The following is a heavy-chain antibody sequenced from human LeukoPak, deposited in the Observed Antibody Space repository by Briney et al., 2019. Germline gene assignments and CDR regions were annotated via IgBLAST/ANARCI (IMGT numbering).Heavy chain of an antibody. Sequence: SETLSLTCTVSGYSISTGYYWGWLRQPPGKGLEWIGSIYHSGSTYYNPSLKSRVTISVDTSKNQFSLKLSSVTAADTAVYYCALDLSSTSYWGQGTLVTVSS. D-gene: IGHD2-2*01. CDR2: IYHSGST. CDR3: ALDLSSTSY. V-gene: IGHV4-38-2*02. J-gene: IGHJ4*02. CDR1: GYSISTGYY.